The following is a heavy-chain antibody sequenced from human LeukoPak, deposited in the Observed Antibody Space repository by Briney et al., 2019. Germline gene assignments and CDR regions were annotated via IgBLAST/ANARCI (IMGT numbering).Heavy chain of an antibody. CDR1: GLTFSSYA. J-gene: IGHJ4*02. V-gene: IGHV3-30-3*01. CDR2: ISYDGSNK. Sequence: GRSLRLSCAASGLTFSSYAMHWVRQAPGKGLEWVAVISYDGSNKYYADSVKGRFTISRDNSKNTLYPQMNSLRAEDTAVYYCARESWGSGFDYWGQGTLVTVSS. CDR3: ARESWGSGFDY. D-gene: IGHD7-27*01.